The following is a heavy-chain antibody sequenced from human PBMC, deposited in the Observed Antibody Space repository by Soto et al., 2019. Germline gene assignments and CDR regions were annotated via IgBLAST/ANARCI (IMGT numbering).Heavy chain of an antibody. Sequence: EVQLAESGGGWVQPGGSLRLSCAASGFSFSSYEMNWVRQAPGKGLEWVSYIGSSGTTIYYADSVKGRFIISRDNAKSSLYLQMNSLRAEDTAIYYCARWSTLDYWGQGTQVTVPS. CDR1: GFSFSSYE. CDR3: ARWSTLDY. CDR2: IGSSGTTI. J-gene: IGHJ4*02. V-gene: IGHV3-48*03.